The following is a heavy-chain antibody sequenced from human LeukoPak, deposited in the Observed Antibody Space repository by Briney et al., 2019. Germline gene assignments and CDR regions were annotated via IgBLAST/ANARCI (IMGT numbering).Heavy chain of an antibody. CDR3: ARVGATHYYYYMDV. V-gene: IGHV3-48*01. CDR2: ISTGSSTM. CDR1: GFTFSSYS. D-gene: IGHD1-26*01. J-gene: IGHJ6*03. Sequence: PGGSLRLSCAASGFTFSSYSMSWVRQAPGKGLEWISYISTGSSTMYYADSVEGRFTISRDDARASLSLQMNSLRAEDTAVYYCARVGATHYYYYMDVWGKGTTVTVSS.